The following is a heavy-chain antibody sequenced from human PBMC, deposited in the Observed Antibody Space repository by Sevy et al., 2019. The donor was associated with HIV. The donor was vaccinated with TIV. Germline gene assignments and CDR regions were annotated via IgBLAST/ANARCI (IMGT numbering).Heavy chain of an antibody. J-gene: IGHJ4*02. D-gene: IGHD6-19*01. CDR3: AKDISGASSSWSFDY. Sequence: GGSLRLSCEASGFTFSNYGMHWVRQAPGKGLEWVAIISHDGSNKYYADSVKGRFTISGDNSKHSLYLQMNSLRPEDKGVYYCAKDISGASSSWSFDYWGQGTLVTVSS. CDR2: ISHDGSNK. V-gene: IGHV3-30*18. CDR1: GFTFSNYG.